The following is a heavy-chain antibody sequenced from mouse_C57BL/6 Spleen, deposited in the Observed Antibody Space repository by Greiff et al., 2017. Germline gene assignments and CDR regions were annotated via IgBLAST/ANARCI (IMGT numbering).Heavy chain of an antibody. J-gene: IGHJ4*01. CDR2: IYWDDDK. D-gene: IGHD1-1*01. V-gene: IGHV8-12*01. CDR1: GFSLSTSGMG. CDR3: ARREGGLLTRYAMAY. Sequence: LKESGPGILQSSQTLRLTCSFSGFSLSTSGMGVSWIRQPSGKGLEWLAHIYWDDDKRYNPSMKSRPTISKATSRHQVFLKITSVDTADTATYDCARREGGLLTRYAMAYWGQGTSVTVSA.